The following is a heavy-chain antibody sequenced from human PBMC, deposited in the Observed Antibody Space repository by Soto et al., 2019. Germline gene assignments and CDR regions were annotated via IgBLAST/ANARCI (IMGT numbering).Heavy chain of an antibody. Sequence: GGSLRLSCAASGFTFTSYWMSWVRQAPGKGLEWVANIKQDGSEKYYVGSVKGRFTISRDNAKNSIYLQMTSLRAEDMAMYYCAREGILAGVEDWGQGTLVTVSS. CDR3: AREGILAGVED. CDR2: IKQDGSEK. CDR1: GFTFTSYW. J-gene: IGHJ4*02. V-gene: IGHV3-7*01. D-gene: IGHD1-26*01.